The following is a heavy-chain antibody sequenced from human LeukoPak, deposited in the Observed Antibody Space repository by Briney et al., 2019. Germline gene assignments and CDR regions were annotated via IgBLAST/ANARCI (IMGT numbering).Heavy chain of an antibody. CDR3: ARTNDYGDFN. V-gene: IGHV1-2*02. CDR1: GYTFTAHY. CDR2: IDPNSGAT. D-gene: IGHD4-17*01. Sequence: ASVKVSCKASGYTFTAHYIHWVRQAPGQGLEWMGWIDPNSGATNFAQKFQGSVTMTRDTSIRTAYMELSRLRSDDTAVYYRARTNDYGDFNWGQGTLVTVSS. J-gene: IGHJ4*02.